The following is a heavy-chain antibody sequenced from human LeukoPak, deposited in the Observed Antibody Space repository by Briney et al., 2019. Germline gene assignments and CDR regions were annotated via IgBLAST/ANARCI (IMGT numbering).Heavy chain of an antibody. CDR2: IKQDGSEK. CDR1: GFTFSSYW. V-gene: IGHV3-7*03. Sequence: PGGSLRLSCAASGFTFSSYWMSWVRQAPGKGLEWVANIKQDGSEKYYVDSVKGRFTISRDNAKNSLYLQMNSLRAEDTAVYYCARDGLYDYVWGSYRPIDYWGQGTLVTVSS. D-gene: IGHD3-16*02. J-gene: IGHJ4*02. CDR3: ARDGLYDYVWGSYRPIDY.